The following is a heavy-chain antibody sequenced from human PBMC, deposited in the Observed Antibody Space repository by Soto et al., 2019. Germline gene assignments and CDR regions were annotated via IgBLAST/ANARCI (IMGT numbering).Heavy chain of an antibody. Sequence: EVQLVESGGGLVQPGGSLRLSCVASGFTFSNYWMTWVRQAPGKGLEWVANIIKDGSEKSYVDSVEGRFTISRDNAKNSLYLEMSSLRLEDTAVYYCARDWGGLGYWGQGTLVTVSS. J-gene: IGHJ4*02. CDR3: ARDWGGLGY. CDR2: IIKDGSEK. D-gene: IGHD3-10*01. V-gene: IGHV3-7*03. CDR1: GFTFSNYW.